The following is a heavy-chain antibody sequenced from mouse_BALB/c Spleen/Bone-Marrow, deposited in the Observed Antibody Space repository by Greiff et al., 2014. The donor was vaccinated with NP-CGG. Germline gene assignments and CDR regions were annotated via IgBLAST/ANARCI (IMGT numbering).Heavy chain of an antibody. V-gene: IGHV14-3*02. D-gene: IGHD2-3*01. J-gene: IGHJ3*01. CDR2: IDPANGNT. Sequence: VQLQQSGAELVKPGASVKLSCTTSGFTIKDTYIHWVKQRPERGLEWIGRIDPANGNTKYDPEFQGKATITADTSSNTAYLHLSSLTSEDTAVYSCAHDAPFAYWGQGTLVTVSA. CDR3: AHDAPFAY. CDR1: GFTIKDTY.